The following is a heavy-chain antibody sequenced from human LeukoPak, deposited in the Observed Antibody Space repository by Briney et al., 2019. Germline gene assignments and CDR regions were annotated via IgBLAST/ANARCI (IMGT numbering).Heavy chain of an antibody. CDR1: GFTFSSYG. CDR2: ISYDGSYK. V-gene: IGHV3-30*03. Sequence: GGSLRLSCAASGFTFSSYGMHWVRQAPGKGLEWVAVISYDGSYKYYADSVKGRFTISRDNSKSTLYLLMNSLRAEDTAVYYCASENDAFDIWGPGTVVTVSS. CDR3: ASENDAFDI. J-gene: IGHJ3*02.